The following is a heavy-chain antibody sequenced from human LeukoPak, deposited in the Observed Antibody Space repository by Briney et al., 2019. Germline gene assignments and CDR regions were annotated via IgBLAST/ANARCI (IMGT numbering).Heavy chain of an antibody. J-gene: IGHJ4*02. CDR3: AREGVVGAYGHFDY. V-gene: IGHV4-34*01. Sequence: ASETLSLTCAVYGGSFSGYYWSWIRQPPGKGLEWIGEINHSGSTNCSPSLKSRVTISVDTSKNQFSLKLSSVTAADTAVYYCAREGVVGAYGHFDYWGQGTLVTVSS. D-gene: IGHD2-15*01. CDR2: INHSGST. CDR1: GGSFSGYY.